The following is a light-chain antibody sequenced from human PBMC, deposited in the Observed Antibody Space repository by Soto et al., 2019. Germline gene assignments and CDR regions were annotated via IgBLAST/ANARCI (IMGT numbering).Light chain of an antibody. CDR2: LCS. V-gene: IGKV2-28*01. CDR1: QSLLQSNGYNY. CDR3: MHALHPPYT. J-gene: IGKJ2*01. Sequence: DIVMTQSPLSLPVTPGEPASISCRSSQSLLQSNGYNYLDWYLQKPGQSPHLLFYLCSNRASGVRDRFSGSGSGTDFTLKSSKVEANDVGVYYCMHALHPPYTFGQGTKLEIK.